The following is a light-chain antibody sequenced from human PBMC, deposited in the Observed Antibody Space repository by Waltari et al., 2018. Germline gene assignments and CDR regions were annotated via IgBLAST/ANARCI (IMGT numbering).Light chain of an antibody. CDR3: QQYSRPSYT. V-gene: IGKV3-20*01. Sequence: EIVLTQSPGTLSLSPGERATLSCRASQNNNTNCLTWYQQKPAQAPRLLIYGASSRATAFPDRFSGSGSGTYFTLTIIRLEPEDIAVYYCQQYSRPSYTFGQGTKLEIK. J-gene: IGKJ2*01. CDR2: GAS. CDR1: QNNNTNC.